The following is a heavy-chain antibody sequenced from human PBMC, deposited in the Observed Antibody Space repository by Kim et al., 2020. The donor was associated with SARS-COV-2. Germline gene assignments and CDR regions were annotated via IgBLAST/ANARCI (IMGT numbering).Heavy chain of an antibody. CDR1: GFTFSGYY. D-gene: IGHD2-8*02. J-gene: IGHJ6*01. Sequence: GGSLRLSCAASGFTFSGYYMRWIRQAPGKGQGLAVYSYSRGNKNYEDYAMRRFTISRDNSNNTLFLQMINILGDDTAVYYYCADVILVPPILIDYYYSV. CDR3: CADVILVPPILIDYYYSV. V-gene: IGHV3-30*03. CDR2: YSYSRGNK.